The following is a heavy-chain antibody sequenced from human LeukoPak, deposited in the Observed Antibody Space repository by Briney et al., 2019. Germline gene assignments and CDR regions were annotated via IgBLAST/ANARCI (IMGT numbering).Heavy chain of an antibody. Sequence: PGGSLRLSCAASGFTFSSYSMNWVRQAPGKGLEWVSSISSSSSYIYYADSVKGRFTISRDNAKNSLYLQMNSLRAEDTAVYYCARAPSSSGWPDYWGQGTLVTVS. J-gene: IGHJ4*02. CDR1: GFTFSSYS. V-gene: IGHV3-21*01. CDR2: ISSSSSYI. CDR3: ARAPSSSGWPDY. D-gene: IGHD6-19*01.